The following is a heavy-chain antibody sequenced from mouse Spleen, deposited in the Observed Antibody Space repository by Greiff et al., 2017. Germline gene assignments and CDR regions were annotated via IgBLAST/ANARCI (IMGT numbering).Heavy chain of an antibody. J-gene: IGHJ2*01. V-gene: IGHV1-50*01. D-gene: IGHD4-1*01. CDR3: ARFLTGTVGFDY. Sequence: QVQLQQPGAELVKPGASVKLSCKASGYTFTSYWMQWVKQRPGQGLEWIGEIDPSDSYTNYNQKFKGKATLTVDTSSSTAYMQLSSLTSEDSAVYYCARFLTGTVGFDYWGQGTTLTVSS. CDR1: GYTFTSYW. CDR2: IDPSDSYT.